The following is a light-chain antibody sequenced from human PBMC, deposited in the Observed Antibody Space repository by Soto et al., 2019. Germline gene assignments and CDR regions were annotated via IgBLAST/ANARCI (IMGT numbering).Light chain of an antibody. CDR1: SSNIGAGYD. J-gene: IGLJ1*01. CDR2: GNS. Sequence: QSALTQPPSVSGAPGQRVTISCTGSSSNIGAGYDVHWYQQLPGTAPKLLIYGNSNRPSGVPDRFSGSKSGTSASLAITGLLAEDEADYYCQSYDSSLSVRYVFGTGTKVTVL. V-gene: IGLV1-40*01. CDR3: QSYDSSLSVRYV.